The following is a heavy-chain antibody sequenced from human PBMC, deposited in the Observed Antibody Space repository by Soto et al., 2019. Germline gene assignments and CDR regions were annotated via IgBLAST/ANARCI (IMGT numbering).Heavy chain of an antibody. J-gene: IGHJ4*02. D-gene: IGHD3-22*01. V-gene: IGHV1-46*01. CDR3: ARDAKRSNYYDSSGYYHHFDY. CDR2: INPSGGST. Sequence: ASVKVSCKASGYTFTSYYMHWVRQAPGQGLEWMGIINPSGGSTSYAQKFQGRVTMTRDTSTSTVYMELSSLRSEDTAVYYCARDAKRSNYYDSSGYYHHFDYWGQGTLVTVSS. CDR1: GYTFTSYY.